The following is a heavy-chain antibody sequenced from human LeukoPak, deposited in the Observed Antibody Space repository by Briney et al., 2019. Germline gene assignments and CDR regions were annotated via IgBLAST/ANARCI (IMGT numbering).Heavy chain of an antibody. CDR1: GYTFTSYG. Sequence: GASVKVSCKASGYTFTSYGISWVRQAPGQGLEWMGWISAYNGNTNYAQKLQGRVTMTTDTSTSTAYMELRSLRSDDTAVYYCARDAEVVVPGWFDPWGQGTLVTVSS. D-gene: IGHD2-2*01. J-gene: IGHJ5*02. CDR2: ISAYNGNT. V-gene: IGHV1-18*01. CDR3: ARDAEVVVPGWFDP.